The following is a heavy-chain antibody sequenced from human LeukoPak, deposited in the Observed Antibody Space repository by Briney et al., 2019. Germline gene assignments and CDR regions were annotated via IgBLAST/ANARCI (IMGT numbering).Heavy chain of an antibody. Sequence: ETLSLTCIVSGGSISNKYYWGWVRRPPGKGLEWVSGISAGGDLTFHADPVKGRFTISRDNSKNTLYLQMNSLRADDTAEYYCAKSLLTPASGTGRAFDLWGQGTMVTVSS. J-gene: IGHJ3*01. V-gene: IGHV3-23*01. D-gene: IGHD1-26*01. CDR3: AKSLLTPASGTGRAFDL. CDR1: GGSISNKYY. CDR2: ISAGGDLT.